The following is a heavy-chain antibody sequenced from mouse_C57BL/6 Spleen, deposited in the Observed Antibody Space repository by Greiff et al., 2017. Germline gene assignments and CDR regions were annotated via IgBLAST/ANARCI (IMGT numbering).Heavy chain of an antibody. J-gene: IGHJ1*03. CDR3: AKTWGIPYWCFDD. V-gene: IGHV5-4*01. Sequence: EVQLVESGGGLVKPGGSLKLSCAASGFTFSSYAMSWVRQTPEKRLEWVATLSDGGSYTYYPANVKGRFTISRDNAKNNLYLQMSQLKSEDTAMYYCAKTWGIPYWCFDDWGKGTTVTVSS. CDR1: GFTFSSYA. D-gene: IGHD3-2*01. CDR2: LSDGGSYT.